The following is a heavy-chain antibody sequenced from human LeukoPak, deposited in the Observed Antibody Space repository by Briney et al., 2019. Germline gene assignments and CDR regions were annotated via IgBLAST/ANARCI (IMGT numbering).Heavy chain of an antibody. J-gene: IGHJ5*02. Sequence: TSETLSLTCTVSGGSISGYYWSWIRQPPGKGLEWIGYIYYSGSTNYNPSLKSRVTISVDTSKNQFSLKLSSVTAADTAVYYCAREGGYDILTGYYDNWFDPWGQGTLVTVSS. V-gene: IGHV4-59*01. D-gene: IGHD3-9*01. CDR2: IYYSGST. CDR1: GGSISGYY. CDR3: AREGGYDILTGYYDNWFDP.